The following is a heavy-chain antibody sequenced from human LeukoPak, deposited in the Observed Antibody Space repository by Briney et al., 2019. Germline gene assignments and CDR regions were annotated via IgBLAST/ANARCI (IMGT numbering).Heavy chain of an antibody. J-gene: IGHJ4*02. V-gene: IGHV1-8*01. CDR2: MNPNSGNS. CDR3: GREGLDH. Sequence: ASVKVSCKASGYTFTNYDINWVRQATGQGLEWMGYMNPNSGNSAYAQKFQGRVTITTDASISTAYMELSGLRSEDTALYYCGREGLDHWGQGTLVTASS. CDR1: GYTFTNYD.